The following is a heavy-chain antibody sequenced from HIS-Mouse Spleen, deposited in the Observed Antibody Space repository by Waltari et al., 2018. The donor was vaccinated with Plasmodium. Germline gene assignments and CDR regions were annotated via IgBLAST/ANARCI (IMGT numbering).Heavy chain of an antibody. V-gene: IGHV3-30*18. CDR2: ISYDGSNK. Sequence: QVQLVESGGGVVQPGRSLRLSCAASGFTFSSYGMHWVRQAPGKGLAWVAVISYDGSNKYYADSVKGRFTISRDNSKNTLYLQMNSLRAEDTAVYYCAKDKNDFWSGYYRNWGQGTLVTVSS. J-gene: IGHJ4*02. D-gene: IGHD3-3*01. CDR1: GFTFSSYG. CDR3: AKDKNDFWSGYYRN.